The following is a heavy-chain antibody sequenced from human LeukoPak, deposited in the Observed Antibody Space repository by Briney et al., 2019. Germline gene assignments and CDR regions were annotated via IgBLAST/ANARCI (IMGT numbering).Heavy chain of an antibody. CDR2: INPSGGST. J-gene: IGHJ4*02. Sequence: ASVKVSCKASGYTFTSYYMHWVRQAPGQGLEWTGIINPSGGSTSYAQKFQGRVTMTRDTSTSTVYMEQSSLRSEDTAVYYCARDQMEIAAAEDYFDYWGQGTLVTVSS. D-gene: IGHD6-13*01. CDR1: GYTFTSYY. CDR3: ARDQMEIAAAEDYFDY. V-gene: IGHV1-46*03.